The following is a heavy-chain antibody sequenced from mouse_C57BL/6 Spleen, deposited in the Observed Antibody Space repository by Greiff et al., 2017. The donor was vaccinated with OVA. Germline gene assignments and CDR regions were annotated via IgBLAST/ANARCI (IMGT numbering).Heavy chain of an antibody. CDR3: ARGYGSSWGYFDV. V-gene: IGHV1-69*01. CDR2: IDTSDSYT. J-gene: IGHJ1*03. Sequence: VQLQQPGAELVMPGASVKLSCKASGYTFTSYWMHWVKQRPGQGLEWIGEIDTSDSYTNYNQKFKGKSTLTVDKSSSTAYMQLSSLTSEDSAVYYYARGYGSSWGYFDVWGTGTTVTVSS. D-gene: IGHD1-1*01. CDR1: GYTFTSYW.